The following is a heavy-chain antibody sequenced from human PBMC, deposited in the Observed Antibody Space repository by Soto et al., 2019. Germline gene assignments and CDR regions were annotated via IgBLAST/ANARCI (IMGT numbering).Heavy chain of an antibody. Sequence: ASVKVSCKASGYTFTRYYMHWVRQAPGQGPEWMGWINPNSGGTNYAQKFQGWVTMTRDTSISTAYMELSRLRSDDTAVYYCARDLWFGELDESGAFDIWGQGTMVTVSS. CDR3: ARDLWFGELDESGAFDI. V-gene: IGHV1-2*04. CDR1: GYTFTRYY. D-gene: IGHD3-10*01. J-gene: IGHJ3*02. CDR2: INPNSGGT.